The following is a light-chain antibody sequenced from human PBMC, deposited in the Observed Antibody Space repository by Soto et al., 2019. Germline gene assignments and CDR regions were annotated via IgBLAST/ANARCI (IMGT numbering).Light chain of an antibody. CDR2: AAS. J-gene: IGKJ4*01. Sequence: DIQMAQSPSSLSASVGDRVTITCRASQSISSYLNWYQQKPGKAPKLLIYAASSLQSGVPSTFSGRGSGTEFTLTITTLQPEDFATYYCQQLNSYPLTVGGGTKGDIK. CDR1: QSISSY. V-gene: IGKV1-9*01. CDR3: QQLNSYPLT.